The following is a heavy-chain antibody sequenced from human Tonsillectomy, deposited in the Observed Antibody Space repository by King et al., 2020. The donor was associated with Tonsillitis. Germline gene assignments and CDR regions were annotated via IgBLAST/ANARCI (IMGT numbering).Heavy chain of an antibody. D-gene: IGHD7-27*01. CDR1: GYTFTSYG. V-gene: IGHV1-18*01. CDR2: ISAYNGNT. CDR3: ATGLRTGILDY. J-gene: IGHJ4*02. Sequence: QLVQSGTEVKKPGASVKVSCRASGYTFTSYGVNWVRQAPGQGLEWMGWISAYNGNTNYAQNLQGRVTMTTDTSTGTAYMELRSLRSDDTAVYYCATGLRTGILDYWGQGTLVTVSS.